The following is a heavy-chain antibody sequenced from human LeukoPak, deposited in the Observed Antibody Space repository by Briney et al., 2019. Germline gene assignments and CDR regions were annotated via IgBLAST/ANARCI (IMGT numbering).Heavy chain of an antibody. CDR1: GGSISSYY. D-gene: IGHD2-2*01. CDR2: IYYSGST. V-gene: IGHV4-59*01. J-gene: IGHJ4*02. CDR3: ARGVYCSSTSCYYYYFDY. Sequence: SETLSLTCTVSGGSISSYYWGWIRQPPGKGLEWIGYIYYSGSTNYNPSLKSRVTISVDTSKNQFSLKLSSVTAADTAVYYCARGVYCSSTSCYYYYFDYWGQGTLVTVSS.